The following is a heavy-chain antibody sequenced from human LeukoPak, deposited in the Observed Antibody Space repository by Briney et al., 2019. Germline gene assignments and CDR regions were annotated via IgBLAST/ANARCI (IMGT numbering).Heavy chain of an antibody. CDR2: INPNSGGT. Sequence: GASVKVSCKASGYIFTDYYMHWVRQAPGQELGWMGRINPNSGGTNYAQKFQGRVTMTRDTTISTAYMGLSRLRSDDTAVFYCATLMAHLDYWGQGTLVTVSS. J-gene: IGHJ4*02. CDR3: ATLMAHLDY. D-gene: IGHD2-8*01. CDR1: GYIFTDYY. V-gene: IGHV1/OR15-1*04.